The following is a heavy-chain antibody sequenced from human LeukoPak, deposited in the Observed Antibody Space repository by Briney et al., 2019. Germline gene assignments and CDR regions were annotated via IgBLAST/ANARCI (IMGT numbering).Heavy chain of an antibody. V-gene: IGHV4-59*01. Sequence: KPSETLSLTCTVSGGSISSYYWSWIRQPPGKGLEWIGYIYYSGSTNYNPSLKSRVTISVDTSKNQFSLKLSSVTAADTAVYYCARVRYGSGSKVDFWGQGTLVNVSS. CDR3: ARVRYGSGSKVDF. CDR1: GGSISSYY. CDR2: IYYSGST. D-gene: IGHD3-10*01. J-gene: IGHJ4*02.